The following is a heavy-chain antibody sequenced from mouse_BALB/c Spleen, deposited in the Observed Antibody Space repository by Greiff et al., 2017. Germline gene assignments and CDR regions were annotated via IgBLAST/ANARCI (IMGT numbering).Heavy chain of an antibody. V-gene: IGHV5-6-3*01. Sequence: EVKLVESGGGLVQPGGSLKLSCAASGFTFSSYGMSWVRQTPDKRLELVATINSNGGSTYYPDSVKGRFTISRDNAKNTLYLQMSSLKSEDTAMYYCARGTLYFDYWGQGTTLTVSS. CDR2: INSNGGST. CDR1: GFTFSSYG. CDR3: ARGTLYFDY. J-gene: IGHJ2*01.